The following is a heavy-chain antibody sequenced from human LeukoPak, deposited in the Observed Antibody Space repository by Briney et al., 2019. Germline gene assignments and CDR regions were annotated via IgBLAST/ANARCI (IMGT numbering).Heavy chain of an antibody. CDR1: GYTFTSYD. D-gene: IGHD2-15*01. CDR3: ARDRPQRYCSGGSCYDWFDP. V-gene: IGHV1-8*01. J-gene: IGHJ5*02. Sequence: ASVKVSCKASGYTFTSYDINWVRQATGQGLEWMGWMNPNSGNTGYAQKFQGRVTMTRNTSTSTAYMELSSLRSEDTAVYYCARDRPQRYCSGGSCYDWFDPWGQGTLVTVSS. CDR2: MNPNSGNT.